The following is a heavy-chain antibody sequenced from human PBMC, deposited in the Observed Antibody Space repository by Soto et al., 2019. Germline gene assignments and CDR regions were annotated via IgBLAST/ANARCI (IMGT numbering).Heavy chain of an antibody. J-gene: IGHJ4*02. CDR3: TTEHSGWVEYYFDY. CDR1: GFTFSNAW. CDR2: IKSKTDGGAT. Sequence: PGGSLRLSCAASGFTFSNAWMSWVRQAPGKGLEWVGRIKSKTDGGATDYAAPVKGRFTISRDDSKNTLYLQMNSLKTEDTAVYYCTTEHSGWVEYYFDYWGQGTLVTVSS. V-gene: IGHV3-15*01. D-gene: IGHD5-12*01.